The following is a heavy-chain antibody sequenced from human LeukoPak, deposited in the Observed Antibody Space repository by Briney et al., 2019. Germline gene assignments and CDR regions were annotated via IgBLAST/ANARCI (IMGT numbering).Heavy chain of an antibody. V-gene: IGHV4-4*02. D-gene: IGHD2-2*01. CDR1: GGSISSSNW. CDR3: ARVFGCSSTTCYYFDY. J-gene: IGHJ4*02. CDR2: IYHSGST. Sequence: PSETLSLTCAVSGGSISSSNWWSWARQPPGKGLEWIGEIYHSGSTNYNPSLKSRVTISVDKSQNQFSLKLSSVTAADTAVYYCARVFGCSSTTCYYFDYWGQGTLVTVSS.